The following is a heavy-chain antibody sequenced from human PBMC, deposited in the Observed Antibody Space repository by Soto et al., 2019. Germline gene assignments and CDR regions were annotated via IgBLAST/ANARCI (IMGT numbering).Heavy chain of an antibody. Sequence: PSETLSLTCAVSGGSISSSYYWSWIRQPPGKGLEWIGYIYYSGSTNYNPSLKSRVTISVDTSKNQFSLKLSSVTAADTAVYYCVREGRYSGDAFDIWGQGTMVTVSS. CDR3: VREGRYSGDAFDI. CDR1: GGSISSSYY. V-gene: IGHV4-61*01. J-gene: IGHJ3*02. D-gene: IGHD5-12*01. CDR2: IYYSGST.